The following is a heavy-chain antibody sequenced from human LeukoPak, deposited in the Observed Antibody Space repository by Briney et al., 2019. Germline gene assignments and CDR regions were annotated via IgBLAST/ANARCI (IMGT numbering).Heavy chain of an antibody. Sequence: ASVTVSCKASGYTFTSYDINWVRQATGQGLEWMGWMNPNSGNTGYAQKFQGRVTMTRNTSISTAYMELSSLRSEDTAVYCCAREIAAAGTGNWFDPWGQGTLVTVSS. D-gene: IGHD6-13*01. CDR2: MNPNSGNT. CDR3: AREIAAAGTGNWFDP. V-gene: IGHV1-8*01. CDR1: GYTFTSYD. J-gene: IGHJ5*02.